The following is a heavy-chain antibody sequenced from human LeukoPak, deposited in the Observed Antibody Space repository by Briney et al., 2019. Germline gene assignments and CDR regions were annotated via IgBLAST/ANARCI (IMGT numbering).Heavy chain of an antibody. CDR3: ASHNYDILTGYYYYYGMDV. Sequence: SVKVSCKASGGTFSSYAISWVRQAPGQGLEWMGRIIPILGIANYAQKFQGRVTITADKSTSTAYMELSSLRSEDTAVYYCASHNYDILTGYYYYYGMDVWGQGTTVTVSS. J-gene: IGHJ6*02. D-gene: IGHD3-9*01. CDR1: GGTFSSYA. V-gene: IGHV1-69*04. CDR2: IIPILGIA.